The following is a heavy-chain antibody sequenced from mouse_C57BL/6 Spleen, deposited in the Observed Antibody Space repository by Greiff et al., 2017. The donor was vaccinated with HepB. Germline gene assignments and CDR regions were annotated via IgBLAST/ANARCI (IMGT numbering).Heavy chain of an antibody. CDR2: IHPNSGST. CDR1: GYTFTSYW. CDR3: ARGGLLRDYYAMDY. D-gene: IGHD1-1*01. Sequence: QVQLQQSGAELVKPGASVKLSCKASGYTFTSYWMHWVKQRPGQGLEWIGMIHPNSGSTNYNEKFKSKATLTVDKSSSTAYMQLSSLTSEDSAVYDCARGGLLRDYYAMDYWGQGTSVTVSS. V-gene: IGHV1-64*01. J-gene: IGHJ4*01.